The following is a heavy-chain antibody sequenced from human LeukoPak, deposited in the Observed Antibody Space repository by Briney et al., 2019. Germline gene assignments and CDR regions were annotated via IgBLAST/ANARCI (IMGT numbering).Heavy chain of an antibody. Sequence: ASVKVSCKASGYTFTAYYIHWLRQAPGQGPEWMGWIKPDSGSSHYAQKFQGRVTMTRDTSSNSAYMDLTRLKSDDTAVYYCARARVPIAVAGLYYFDYWGQEALVTVSS. CDR2: IKPDSGSS. CDR3: ARARVPIAVAGLYYFDY. D-gene: IGHD6-19*01. V-gene: IGHV1-2*02. CDR1: GYTFTAYY. J-gene: IGHJ4*02.